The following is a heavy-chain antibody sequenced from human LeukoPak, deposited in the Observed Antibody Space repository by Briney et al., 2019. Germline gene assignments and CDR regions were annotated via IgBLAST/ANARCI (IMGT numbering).Heavy chain of an antibody. CDR3: ARALDIVVVPAAIWSGMDV. V-gene: IGHV1-18*01. CDR2: ISAYNGNT. D-gene: IGHD2-2*03. J-gene: IGHJ6*02. Sequence: GASVKVSCKASGYTFTSYGISWVRQAPGQGLEWMGWISAYNGNTNYAQKLQGRVTMTTDTSTSTAYMELRSLRSDDTAVYYCARALDIVVVPAAIWSGMDVWGQGTTVTVSS. CDR1: GYTFTSYG.